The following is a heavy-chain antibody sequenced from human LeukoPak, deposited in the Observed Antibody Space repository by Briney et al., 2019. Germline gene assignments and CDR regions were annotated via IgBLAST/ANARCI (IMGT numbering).Heavy chain of an antibody. V-gene: IGHV3-7*03. D-gene: IGHD1-26*01. Sequence: GGSLRLSCVASGFIFGDYWMSWVRQAPGKGLEWVANIKHDGSERYCVDSVKGRFTISRDNAKNSLYLQMNSLRVEDTAVYYCARLSGSRRDFDYWGQGTLVTVSS. CDR1: GFIFGDYW. CDR2: IKHDGSER. CDR3: ARLSGSRRDFDY. J-gene: IGHJ4*02.